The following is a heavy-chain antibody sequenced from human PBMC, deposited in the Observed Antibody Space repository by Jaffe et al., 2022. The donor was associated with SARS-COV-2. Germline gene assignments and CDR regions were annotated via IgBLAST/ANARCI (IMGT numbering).Heavy chain of an antibody. CDR2: ISYDGSNK. Sequence: QVQLVESGGGVVQPGRSLRLSCAASGFTFSSYAMHWVRQAPGKGLEWVAVISYDGSNKYYADSVKGRFTISRDNSKNTLYLQMNSLRAEDTAVYYCARGRGSWYYFDYWGQGTLVTVSS. V-gene: IGHV3-30*04. J-gene: IGHJ4*02. CDR3: ARGRGSWYYFDY. CDR1: GFTFSSYA. D-gene: IGHD6-13*01.